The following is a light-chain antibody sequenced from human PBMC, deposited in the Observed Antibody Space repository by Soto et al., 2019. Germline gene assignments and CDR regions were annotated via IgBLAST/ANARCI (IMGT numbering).Light chain of an antibody. Sequence: DIQVAQFPSSLSASVGDRVTITCRASQAIGNYLAWYQQKPGKVPKLLIYAASTLQSGVPSRFSGSRSGTDFTLTGSSLQPEDVANYYCQKYNGVPLSFGPGTKVEIK. J-gene: IGKJ3*01. CDR1: QAIGNY. CDR3: QKYNGVPLS. V-gene: IGKV1-27*01. CDR2: AAS.